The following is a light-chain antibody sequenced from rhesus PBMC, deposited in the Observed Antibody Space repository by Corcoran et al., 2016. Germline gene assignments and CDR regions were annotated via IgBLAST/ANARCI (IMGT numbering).Light chain of an antibody. CDR1: QGISNW. J-gene: IGKJ3*01. CDR3: QQYDSAPFT. CDR2: KAS. Sequence: DVQMTQSPSSLSASVGDRVTITCRASQGISNWLAWYQQKPGKAPKLLIYKASRLHSGVPSRFSGSGSGTPFTLTISSLQPEDFATSYCQQYDSAPFTFGPGSKLDVK. V-gene: IGKV1-21*01.